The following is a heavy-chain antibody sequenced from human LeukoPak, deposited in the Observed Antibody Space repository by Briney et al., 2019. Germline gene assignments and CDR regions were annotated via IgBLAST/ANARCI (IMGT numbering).Heavy chain of an antibody. CDR3: ARARGYFDL. V-gene: IGHV6-1*01. J-gene: IGHJ2*01. CDR2: TYYRSKWNN. CDR1: GDTVSSNSAS. D-gene: IGHD3-10*01. Sequence: SQTLSLTCAMSGDTVSSNSASWRCIRQSPWRGLEWLGRTYYRSKWNNNYAISVKSRITINPDTSKNQFSLQLNSVTPEDTGVYYCARARGYFDLWGRGTLVTVSS.